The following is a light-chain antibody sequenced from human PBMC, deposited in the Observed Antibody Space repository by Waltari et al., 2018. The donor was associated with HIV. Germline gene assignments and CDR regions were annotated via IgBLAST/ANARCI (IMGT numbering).Light chain of an antibody. J-gene: IGLJ1*01. CDR3: HSSDSSGTYV. V-gene: IGLV3-25*03. CDR1: ALPKQD. CDR2: KDT. Sequence: SYELTQPPSVSVSPGQTARITCSGDALPKQDVYWYQQKPGQAPVLGIYKDTERPSGIPERFSGSSSGTTVTLTISGVQAEDEADYYCHSSDSSGTYVFGTGTKVSVL.